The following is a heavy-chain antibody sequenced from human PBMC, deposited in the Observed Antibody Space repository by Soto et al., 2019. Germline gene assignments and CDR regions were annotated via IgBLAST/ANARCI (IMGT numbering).Heavy chain of an antibody. Sequence: WVTLRLSCSASAINFSSYAMTWVRKRQGKGLEWVLAVGGSGSDTYYADSVKGRFTISRDDSKNTLYLHMSSLRVEDTAIYYCAKRQSSDFWSGYLPFFDYWGQGTQVTVSS. V-gene: IGHV3-23*01. CDR2: VGGSGSDT. J-gene: IGHJ4*02. CDR3: AKRQSSDFWSGYLPFFDY. D-gene: IGHD3-3*01. CDR1: AINFSSYA.